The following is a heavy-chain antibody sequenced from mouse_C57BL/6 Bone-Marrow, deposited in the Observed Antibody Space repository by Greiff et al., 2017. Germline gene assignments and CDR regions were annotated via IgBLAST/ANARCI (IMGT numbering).Heavy chain of an antibody. J-gene: IGHJ3*01. CDR1: GFSLSTFGLG. V-gene: IGHV8-8*01. CDR2: IWWDDGK. CDR3: ARKSQAWFAY. Sequence: VTLKVSGPGILQPSQTLSLTCSFSGFSLSTFGLGVGWLRQPSGKGLEWLAHIWWDDGKYYNPPLKSRRTITKDTSKNQGFLKIAKVDTADTATYYCARKSQAWFAYWGQGTLVTVSA.